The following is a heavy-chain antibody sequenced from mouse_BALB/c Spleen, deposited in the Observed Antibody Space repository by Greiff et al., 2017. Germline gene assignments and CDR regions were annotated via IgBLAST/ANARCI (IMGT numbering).Heavy chain of an antibody. D-gene: IGHD6-1*01. V-gene: IGHV5-17*02. J-gene: IGHJ1*01. Sequence: EVKLMESGGGLVQPGGSRKLSCAASGFTFSSFGMHWVRQAPEKGLEWVAYISSGSSTIYYADTVKGRFTISRDNPKNTLFLQMTSLRSEDTAMYYCARARGQGGYFDVWGAGTTVTVSS. CDR1: GFTFSSFG. CDR3: ARARGQGGYFDV. CDR2: ISSGSSTI.